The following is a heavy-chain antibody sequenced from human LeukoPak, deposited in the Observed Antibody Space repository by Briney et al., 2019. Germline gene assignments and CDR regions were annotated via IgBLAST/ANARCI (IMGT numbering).Heavy chain of an antibody. Sequence: GGSLRLSCAASGFTFSSYAMSWVRQAPGKGLEWVSAISGSGGSTYYADSVKGRFTISRDNSKNTLYLQMNSLRAEDTAVYYCAKGQGRGPLRFLDRPYYFDYWGQGTLVTVSS. V-gene: IGHV3-23*01. J-gene: IGHJ4*02. CDR2: ISGSGGST. CDR3: AKGQGRGPLRFLDRPYYFDY. D-gene: IGHD3-3*01. CDR1: GFTFSSYA.